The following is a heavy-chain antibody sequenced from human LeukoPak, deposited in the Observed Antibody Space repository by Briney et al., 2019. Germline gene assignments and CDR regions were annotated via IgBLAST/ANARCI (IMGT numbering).Heavy chain of an antibody. J-gene: IGHJ2*01. D-gene: IGHD3-16*01. CDR1: GFTVSSNY. CDR3: ARHALGGWYFDV. Sequence: GGSLRLCCAASGFTVSSNYMSWVRQAPGKGLEWVSVIYSGGSTYYADSVKGRFTISRDNSKNTLYLQMNSLRAEDTAVYYCARHALGGWYFDVWGRGTLVTISS. CDR2: IYSGGST. V-gene: IGHV3-53*01.